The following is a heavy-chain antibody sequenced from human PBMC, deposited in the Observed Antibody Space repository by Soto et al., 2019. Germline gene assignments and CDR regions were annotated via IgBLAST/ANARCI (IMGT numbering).Heavy chain of an antibody. V-gene: IGHV1-69*12. D-gene: IGHD6-13*01. CDR1: GGTCSSYA. Sequence: QGQLVQSGAAVKKPGSSVKVSCQASGGTCSSYAISWVRQAPGQGLEWMGGIIPIFGTANAAQKFQGRVTITADEATSTAYMALSRPSSEDTAVYYCARSQQQLAFSSYFDYWGQGTLVTVSS. J-gene: IGHJ4*02. CDR2: IIPIFGTA. CDR3: ARSQQQLAFSSYFDY.